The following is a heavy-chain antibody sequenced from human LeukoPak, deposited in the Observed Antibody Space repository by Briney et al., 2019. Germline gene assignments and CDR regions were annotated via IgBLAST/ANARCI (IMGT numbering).Heavy chain of an antibody. Sequence: PSETLSLTCTVSGGSIGTYYWSWVRQSPGAGQEWIGYIYVTGTRYNPYLQSRVTISVDRSRNQFFLKMTSVTAADTAVYYCARHIGGGIEDMDVWGRGTKVTVSS. D-gene: IGHD3-16*02. J-gene: IGHJ6*03. V-gene: IGHV4-59*08. CDR1: GGSIGTYY. CDR2: IYVTGT. CDR3: ARHIGGGIEDMDV.